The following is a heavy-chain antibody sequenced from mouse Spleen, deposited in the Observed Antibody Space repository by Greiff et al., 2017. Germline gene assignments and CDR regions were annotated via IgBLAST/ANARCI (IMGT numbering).Heavy chain of an antibody. Sequence: EVQLVESEGGLVQPGSSMKLSCTASGFTFSDYYMAWVRQVPEKGLEWVANINYDGSSTYYLDSLKSRFIISRDNAKNILYLQMSSLKSEDTATYYCARSWLRRGGFDYWGQGTTLTVSS. V-gene: IGHV5-16*01. CDR1: GFTFSDYY. J-gene: IGHJ2*01. CDR3: ARSWLRRGGFDY. CDR2: INYDGSST. D-gene: IGHD2-2*01.